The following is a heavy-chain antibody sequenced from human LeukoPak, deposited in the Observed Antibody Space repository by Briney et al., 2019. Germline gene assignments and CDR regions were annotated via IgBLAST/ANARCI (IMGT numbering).Heavy chain of an antibody. J-gene: IGHJ4*02. CDR3: ARLSELSPMKYFGY. V-gene: IGHV1-18*01. CDR2: ISAYNGNT. CDR1: GYTFTSYG. Sequence: GASVKVSCKASGYTFTSYGISWVRQAPGQGLEWMGWISAYNGNTNYAQKLQGRVTMTTDTSTSTAYMELRSLRSDDTAVYYCARLSELSPMKYFGYWGQGTLVTVSS. D-gene: IGHD1-26*01.